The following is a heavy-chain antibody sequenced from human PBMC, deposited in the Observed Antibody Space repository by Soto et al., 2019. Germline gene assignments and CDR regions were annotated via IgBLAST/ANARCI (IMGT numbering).Heavy chain of an antibody. Sequence: PSETLSITCTVSGGSISSYYWSWIRQPPGKGLEWIGYIYYSGSTNYNPSLKSRVTISVDTSKNQFSLKLSSVTAADTAVYYCARGWRGGIAASEESGWFDPWGQGTLVTVSS. CDR2: IYYSGST. J-gene: IGHJ5*02. CDR1: GGSISSYY. CDR3: ARGWRGGIAASEESGWFDP. V-gene: IGHV4-59*01. D-gene: IGHD6-13*01.